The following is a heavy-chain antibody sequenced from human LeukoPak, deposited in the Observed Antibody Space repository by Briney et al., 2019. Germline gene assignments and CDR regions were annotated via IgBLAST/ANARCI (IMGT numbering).Heavy chain of an antibody. D-gene: IGHD3-3*01. V-gene: IGHV1-69*13. J-gene: IGHJ6*03. CDR2: IIPIFGTA. CDR3: ARVQRDDFWSGYYTEDYYYYYMDV. CDR1: GGTFSSYA. Sequence: ASVKVSCEASGGTFSSYAISWVRQAPGQGLEWMGGIIPIFGTANYAQKFQGRVTITADESTSTAYMELSSLRSEDTAVYYCARVQRDDFWSGYYTEDYYYYYMDVWGKGTTVTVSS.